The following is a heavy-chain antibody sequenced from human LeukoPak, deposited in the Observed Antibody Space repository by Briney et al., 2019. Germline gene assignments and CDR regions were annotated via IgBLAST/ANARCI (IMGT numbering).Heavy chain of an antibody. V-gene: IGHV3-21*01. D-gene: IGHD4-17*01. CDR2: ISSSSSYI. J-gene: IGHJ4*02. CDR1: GFTFSSYS. CDR3: ARQGPSYGDYDY. Sequence: GGSLRLSCAASGFTFSSYSMNWVRQAPGKGLEWVSSISSSSSYIYYADSVKGRLTISRDNAKNSLYLQMNSLRAEDTAVYYCARQGPSYGDYDYWGQGTLVTVSS.